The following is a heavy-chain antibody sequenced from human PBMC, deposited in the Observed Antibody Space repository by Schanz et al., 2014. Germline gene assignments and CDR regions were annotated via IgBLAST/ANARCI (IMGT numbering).Heavy chain of an antibody. Sequence: QVQLVQSGAEAKKPGASVKVSCKASGYTFTSDSMHWVRQAPGQGLEWMGMINPSEGSTTYAQKFQGRVTITADRSTSTAYMDLSSLRSDDTAVYYYARDQSPYSNSSDVRYFDYWGQGALVTVSS. CDR3: ARDQSPYSNSSDVRYFDY. D-gene: IGHD6-6*01. CDR2: INPSEGST. CDR1: GYTFTSDS. V-gene: IGHV1-46*01. J-gene: IGHJ4*02.